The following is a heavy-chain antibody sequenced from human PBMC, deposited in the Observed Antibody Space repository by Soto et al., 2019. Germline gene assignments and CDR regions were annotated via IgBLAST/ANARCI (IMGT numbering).Heavy chain of an antibody. V-gene: IGHV1-46*01. CDR1: GYTFTSYY. Sequence: ASGKFSCKASGYTFTSYYMHWVRQAPGQGLEWMGIINPSGGSTSYAQKFQGRVTMTRDTSTSTVYMELNSLRAEDTAVYYCAKDYRYSGSYYSYYYYGMDVWGQGTTVTVSS. J-gene: IGHJ6*02. D-gene: IGHD1-26*01. CDR3: AKDYRYSGSYYSYYYYGMDV. CDR2: INPSGGST.